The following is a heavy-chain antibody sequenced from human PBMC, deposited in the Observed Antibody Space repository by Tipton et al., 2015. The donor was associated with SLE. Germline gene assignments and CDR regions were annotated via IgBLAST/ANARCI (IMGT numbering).Heavy chain of an antibody. V-gene: IGHV4-39*01. J-gene: IGHJ1*01. CDR1: GGSISSSSYY. Sequence: LRLSCTVSGGSISSSSYYWGWIRQPPGKGLEWIGSIYYSGSTYYNPSLKSRVTISVDTSKNQFSLKLSSVTAADTAVYYCARVRGRGYFQHWGQGTLVTVSS. CDR2: IYYSGST. D-gene: IGHD3-10*01. CDR3: ARVRGRGYFQH.